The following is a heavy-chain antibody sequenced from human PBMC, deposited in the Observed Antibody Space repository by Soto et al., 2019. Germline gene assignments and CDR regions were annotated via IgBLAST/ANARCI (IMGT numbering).Heavy chain of an antibody. CDR2: ISGRGGST. Sequence: EVQLLESGGGLVQPGGSLRLSCEGSGFTFSTYAMSWVRQAPGKGLEWVSAISGRGGSTYYTDSVKGRFTISRDNSQNTLYLQMNTVRAEDTALYSCALRKTGSYFDCWGQGSLV. D-gene: IGHD1-26*01. CDR1: GFTFSTYA. V-gene: IGHV3-23*01. CDR3: ALRKTGSYFDC. J-gene: IGHJ4*02.